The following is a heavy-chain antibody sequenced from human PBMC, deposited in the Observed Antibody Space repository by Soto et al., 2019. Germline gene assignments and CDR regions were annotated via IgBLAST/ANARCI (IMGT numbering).Heavy chain of an antibody. CDR2: ISSSSSTI. CDR3: VGVVVVAATPINYFDY. Sequence: PGGSLRLSCAASGFTFSSYSMNWVRQAPGKGLEWVSYISSSSSTIYYADSVKGRFTISRDNAKNSLYLQMNSLRDEDTAVYYCVGVVVVAATPINYFDYWGQGTLVTVSS. CDR1: GFTFSSYS. D-gene: IGHD2-15*01. V-gene: IGHV3-48*02. J-gene: IGHJ4*02.